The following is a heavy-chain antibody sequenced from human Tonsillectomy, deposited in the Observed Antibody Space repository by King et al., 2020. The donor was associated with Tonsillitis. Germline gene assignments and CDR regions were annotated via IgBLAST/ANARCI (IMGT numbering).Heavy chain of an antibody. V-gene: IGHV3-74*02. CDR3: ARVLGRNGYSPFDY. J-gene: IGHJ4*02. CDR1: GFTFSTYL. D-gene: IGHD5-24*01. Sequence: VQLVESGGGLIQPGGSLRLSCAASGFTFSTYLIHWVRQAAGKGLVWVSRINSAWSSTSFEDSVKGRFTVSRDNAKNTLYLQMNSLRADDTAVYYCARVLGRNGYSPFDYWGQGTLVTVSS. CDR2: INSAWSST.